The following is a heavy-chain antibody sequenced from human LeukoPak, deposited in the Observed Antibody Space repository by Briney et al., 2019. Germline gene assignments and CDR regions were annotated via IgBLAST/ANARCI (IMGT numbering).Heavy chain of an antibody. J-gene: IGHJ4*02. Sequence: GGSLRLSCAASGFTFNKYWLLWVRQAPRKGLESVSRINTDGTVTTYADSVKGRFTVSRDNADNTMFLQMNSVRDEDTAVYYCATKQWLAPPPDSWGQGTPVTVSS. CDR3: ATKQWLAPPPDS. V-gene: IGHV3-74*01. D-gene: IGHD6-19*01. CDR1: GFTFNKYW. CDR2: INTDGTVT.